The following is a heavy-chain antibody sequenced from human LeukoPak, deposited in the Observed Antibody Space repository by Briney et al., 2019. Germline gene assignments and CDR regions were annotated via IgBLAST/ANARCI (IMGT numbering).Heavy chain of an antibody. D-gene: IGHD3-16*02. Sequence: ASVKVSCKVSGYTLTELSMHWVRQAPGKGLEWMGGFDSEDGEAIYAQKFQGRVTMTEDTSTDTACMELSSLRSDDTAVYYCATHKGITFGGIIVTHLYYFDYWGQGTLVTASS. CDR2: FDSEDGEA. CDR3: ATHKGITFGGIIVTHLYYFDY. CDR1: GYTLTELS. V-gene: IGHV1-24*01. J-gene: IGHJ4*02.